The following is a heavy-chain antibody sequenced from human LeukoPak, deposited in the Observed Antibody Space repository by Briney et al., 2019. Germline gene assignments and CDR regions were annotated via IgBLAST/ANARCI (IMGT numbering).Heavy chain of an antibody. J-gene: IGHJ6*02. V-gene: IGHV3-7*01. CDR3: ARHSYHALDV. CDR1: GFTFSNYW. CDR2: VKLDGSEK. D-gene: IGHD3-16*01. Sequence: PGGSLRLSCAASGFTFSNYWMTWVRQAPGKGLEWVANVKLDGSEKYDVGSVKGRFTISRDNAKNSLFLQMNSLRVEDTAVYYCARHSYHALDVWGQGTTVTVSS.